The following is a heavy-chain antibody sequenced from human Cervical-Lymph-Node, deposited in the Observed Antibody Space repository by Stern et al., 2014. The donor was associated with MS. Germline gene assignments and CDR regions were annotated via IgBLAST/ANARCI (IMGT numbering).Heavy chain of an antibody. D-gene: IGHD1-26*01. CDR3: ARSGSYSDAFDI. V-gene: IGHV1-46*01. Sequence: VQLGESGAEVKKPGASVKVSCKASGYTFSSYYMHWVRQAPGQGLEWMGIINPSGGSTRYAQKFQGRVTMTRDTSTSTVYMELSSQRSEDTAVYYCARSGSYSDAFDIWGQGTMVTVSS. CDR2: INPSGGST. CDR1: GYTFSSYY. J-gene: IGHJ3*02.